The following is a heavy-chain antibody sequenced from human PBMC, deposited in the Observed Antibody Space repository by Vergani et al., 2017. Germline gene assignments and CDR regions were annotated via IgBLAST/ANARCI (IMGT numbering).Heavy chain of an antibody. D-gene: IGHD1-26*01. CDR2: ISAYNGNT. Sequence: QVQLVQSGAEVKKPGASVKVSCKASGYTFTSYGISWVRQAPGQGLEWMGCISAYNGNTNYAKKLQGKVTMTTDTATSTAYMELRSLRSDDTDVYYCARDVGLVGATAFDIWGQGTMVTVSS. CDR1: GYTFTSYG. CDR3: ARDVGLVGATAFDI. J-gene: IGHJ3*02. V-gene: IGHV1-18*01.